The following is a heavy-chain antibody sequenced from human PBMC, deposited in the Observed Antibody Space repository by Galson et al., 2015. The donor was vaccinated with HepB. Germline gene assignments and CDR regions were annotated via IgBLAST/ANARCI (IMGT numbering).Heavy chain of an antibody. V-gene: IGHV3-7*01. CDR1: GFTFSSYW. J-gene: IGHJ6*03. Sequence: SLRLSCAASGFTFSSYWMSWVRQAPGKGLEWVANIKQDGSEKYYVDSVKGRFTISRDNAKNSLYLQMNSLRAEDTAVYYCARSSSTVASDYYYYYYMDVWGKGTTVTVSS. CDR3: ARSSSTVASDYYYYYYMDV. D-gene: IGHD2-2*01. CDR2: IKQDGSEK.